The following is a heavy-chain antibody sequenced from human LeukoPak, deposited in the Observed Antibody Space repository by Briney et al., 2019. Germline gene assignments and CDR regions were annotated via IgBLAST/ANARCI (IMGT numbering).Heavy chain of an antibody. D-gene: IGHD3-3*01. CDR3: ARSSSVFGVVSYFDY. CDR1: GGTFSSYA. CDR2: IIPILGIA. V-gene: IGHV1-69*04. Sequence: SVKVSCKASGGTFSSYAISWVRQAPGQGLEWMGRIIPILGIANYAQKFQGRVTITADKSTSTAYMELSSPRSEDTAVYYCARSSSVFGVVSYFDYWGQGTLVTVSS. J-gene: IGHJ4*02.